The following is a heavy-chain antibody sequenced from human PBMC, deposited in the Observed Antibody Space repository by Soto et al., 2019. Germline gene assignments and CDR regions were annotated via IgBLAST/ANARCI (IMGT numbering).Heavy chain of an antibody. CDR2: IWYDGSNK. D-gene: IGHD5-18*01. V-gene: IGHV3-33*01. Sequence: GGSLRLSCAASGFTFSSYGMHWVRQAPGKGLEWVAVIWYDGSNKYYADSVKGRFTISRDNSKNTLYLQMNSLRAEDTAVYYCARDRGYSYGNLDYWGQGTLVTVSS. J-gene: IGHJ4*02. CDR3: ARDRGYSYGNLDY. CDR1: GFTFSSYG.